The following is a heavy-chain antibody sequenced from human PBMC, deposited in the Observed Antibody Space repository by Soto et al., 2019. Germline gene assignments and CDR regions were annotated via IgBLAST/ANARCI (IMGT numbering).Heavy chain of an antibody. CDR1: GGSFSGYY. V-gene: IGHV4-34*01. CDR2: INDRGSI. D-gene: IGHD3-9*01. Sequence: QVQLQQWGAGPLRPLETLSLTCGVSGGSFSGYYWAWIRQSPGKGLEWIGEINDRGSINYNPSLKSRVSISGDTSKNHYSRIPRPVTAADTAVYYCARESHDILTGAPWVWYFDLWGRGTLVTVSS. CDR3: ARESHDILTGAPWVWYFDL. J-gene: IGHJ2*01.